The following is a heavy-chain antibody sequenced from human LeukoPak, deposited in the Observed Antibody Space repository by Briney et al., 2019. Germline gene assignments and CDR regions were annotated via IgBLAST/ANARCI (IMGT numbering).Heavy chain of an antibody. Sequence: GGSLRLSCAASGFTFSSYWMHWVREAPGKGLVWVSRINTDGSSTSYADSVKGRFTISRDNAKNTLYLQMNSLRAEDTAVYYCARALFRFGVHAFDIWGQGTMVTVSS. CDR3: ARALFRFGVHAFDI. D-gene: IGHD3-10*01. CDR1: GFTFSSYW. V-gene: IGHV3-74*01. CDR2: INTDGSST. J-gene: IGHJ3*02.